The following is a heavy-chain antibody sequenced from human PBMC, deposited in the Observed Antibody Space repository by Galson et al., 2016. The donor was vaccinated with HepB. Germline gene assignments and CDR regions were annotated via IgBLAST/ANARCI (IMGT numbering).Heavy chain of an antibody. Sequence: SLRLSCAASGFTITKNFMSWVRQAPGKGLEWVSVLYAGGTSYYRDSLNGRFTISRDIATNTLYLQMNSLRVEDTAVYFCATGAESSGHAPFDYWGQGTLVTVSS. CDR2: LYAGGTS. J-gene: IGHJ4*02. V-gene: IGHV3-53*01. CDR3: ATGAESSGHAPFDY. CDR1: GFTITKNF. D-gene: IGHD6-19*01.